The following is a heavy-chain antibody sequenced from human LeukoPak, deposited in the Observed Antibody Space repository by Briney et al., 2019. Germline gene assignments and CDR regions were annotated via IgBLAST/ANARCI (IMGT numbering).Heavy chain of an antibody. Sequence: WETLSLTCAVYVGAFSGYYWGGIRPPPGKGVEWVGGINHSGSTNYNPCLKSGVTISVDTPKNQFSPKLSSVTAAGTALYYFVGHWNRTAMVLYWFDPWGQGTLVTVSS. D-gene: IGHD5-18*01. CDR2: INHSGST. CDR1: VGAFSGYY. V-gene: IGHV4-34*01. CDR3: VGHWNRTAMVLYWFDP. J-gene: IGHJ5*02.